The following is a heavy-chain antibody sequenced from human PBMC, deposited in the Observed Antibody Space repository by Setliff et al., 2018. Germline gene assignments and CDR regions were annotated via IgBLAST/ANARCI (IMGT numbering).Heavy chain of an antibody. J-gene: IGHJ6*03. CDR1: GGTFSSYA. CDR2: IIPIFGTA. Sequence: SVKVSCKASGGTFSSYAISWVRQAPGQGLEWMGRIIPIFGTANYAQKFQGRVTITADKSTSTAYMELSSLRSEDTAVYYCARGRHPPWSGYPYYYMDVWGKGTTVT. D-gene: IGHD3-3*01. V-gene: IGHV1-69*06. CDR3: ARGRHPPWSGYPYYYMDV.